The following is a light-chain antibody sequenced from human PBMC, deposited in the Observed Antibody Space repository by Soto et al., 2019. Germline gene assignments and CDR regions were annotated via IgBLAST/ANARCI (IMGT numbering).Light chain of an antibody. J-gene: IGLJ2*01. CDR2: EVS. Sequence: QSVLTQPASVSGSPGQSITISCTGTSSDVGGYNYVSWYQQHPGKAPKLMIYEVSNRPSEVSNRFSGSKSGNTASRTISGLQAEDEGNYYCSSYTSGSTLVVFGGGTQLTAL. CDR1: SSDVGGYNY. V-gene: IGLV2-14*01. CDR3: SSYTSGSTLVV.